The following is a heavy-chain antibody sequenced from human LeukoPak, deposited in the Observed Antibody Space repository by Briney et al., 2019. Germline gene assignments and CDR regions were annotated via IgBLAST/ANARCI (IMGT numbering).Heavy chain of an antibody. V-gene: IGHV1-46*01. CDR2: INASGGST. CDR1: GYTFTTYY. J-gene: IGHJ3*02. CDR3: AREGLVAVAGRGSAFDI. Sequence: VASVSVSSTASGYTFTTYYMQWVRQAPGQGRGGMGIINASGGSTSYAQKFQGRVTMTRDTSTSTVYMELSSLRSEDTALYYCAREGLVAVAGRGSAFDIWGQGTMVTVSS. D-gene: IGHD6-19*01.